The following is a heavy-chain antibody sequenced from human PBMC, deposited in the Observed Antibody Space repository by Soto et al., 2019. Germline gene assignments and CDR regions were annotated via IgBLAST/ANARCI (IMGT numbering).Heavy chain of an antibody. J-gene: IGHJ4*02. Sequence: QVQLVESGGGVVQPGRSLRLSCAASGFTFSSYGMHWVRQAPGKGLEWVAVIWDDGSNKYYADSVKGRFTISRDNSKNTLYLQMNSLRAEDTAVYYCARTVRFLEWLPFDYWGQGTLVTVSS. CDR1: GFTFSSYG. CDR2: IWDDGSNK. V-gene: IGHV3-33*01. CDR3: ARTVRFLEWLPFDY. D-gene: IGHD3-3*01.